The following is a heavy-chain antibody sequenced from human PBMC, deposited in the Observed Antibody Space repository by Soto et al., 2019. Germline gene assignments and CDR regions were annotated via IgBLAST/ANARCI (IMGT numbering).Heavy chain of an antibody. CDR2: TYYTGST. Sequence: SETLSLTCTISGGSFSTNYWSWIRQAPGKGLEWIGYTYYTGSTKYNPSLKSRASISVDTSKNQFSLTLNSAAAADTAVYYCATDYAGRGPFDPWGPGILVTVSS. CDR3: ATDYAGRGPFDP. D-gene: IGHD2-2*01. J-gene: IGHJ5*02. CDR1: GGSFSTNY. V-gene: IGHV4-59*13.